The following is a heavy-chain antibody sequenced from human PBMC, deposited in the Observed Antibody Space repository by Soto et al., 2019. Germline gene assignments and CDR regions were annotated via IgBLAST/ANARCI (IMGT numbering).Heavy chain of an antibody. D-gene: IGHD2-15*01. V-gene: IGHV4-31*03. CDR3: ARGEVVASNWFDP. CDR1: GGSIIDSGSFY. Sequence: QVQMQESGPGLVKPSQTLYLTCSVSGGSIIDSGSFYWNWIRQHPGKGLEWIGYIYYSGSTYYNRSLKSRAPISLDTSKNQFSLKLTSVTAADTAIYYCARGEVVASNWFDPWGQGTLVTVSS. CDR2: IYYSGST. J-gene: IGHJ5*02.